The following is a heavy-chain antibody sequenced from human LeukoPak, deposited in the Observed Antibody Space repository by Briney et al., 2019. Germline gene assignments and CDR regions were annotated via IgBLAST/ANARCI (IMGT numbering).Heavy chain of an antibody. CDR1: GYTFATSS. CDR3: ARVRDSSNWWGPVDV. J-gene: IGHJ3*01. D-gene: IGHD6-13*01. CDR2: ISPNSANT. Sequence: GAPVKVSCKTSGYTFATSSITWVRQAPGQRLEWMGWISPNSANTYYVQKLQGRVTMTTDTSTSTAYMELRSLTSDDTAVYYCARVRDSSNWWGPVDVWGQGTMVTVS. V-gene: IGHV1-18*01.